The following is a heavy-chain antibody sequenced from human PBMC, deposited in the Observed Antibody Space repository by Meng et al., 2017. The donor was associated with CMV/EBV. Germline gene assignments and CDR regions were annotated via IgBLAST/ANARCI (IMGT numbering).Heavy chain of an antibody. CDR1: GYTFTGYY. D-gene: IGHD6-13*01. J-gene: IGHJ6*02. CDR3: AKEGAAAGLTNYYYGMDV. CDR2: INPNSGGT. V-gene: IGHV1-2*02. Sequence: ASVKVSCKASGYTFTGYYMHWVRQAPGQGLEWMGWINPNSGGTNYAQKFQGRVPMTRDTSISTAYMELSRLRSDDTAVYYCAKEGAAAGLTNYYYGMDVWGQGTTVTVSS.